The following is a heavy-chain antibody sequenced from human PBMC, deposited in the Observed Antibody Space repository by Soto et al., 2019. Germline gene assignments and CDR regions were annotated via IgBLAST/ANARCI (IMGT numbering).Heavy chain of an antibody. J-gene: IGHJ5*02. CDR2: ISQSGLT. CDR3: ARGLFSSGWYSYFDP. D-gene: IGHD6-19*01. CDR1: TESLRGYY. V-gene: IGHV4-34*01. Sequence: QVQLQQRGAGLLRPSETLSLTCAVSTESLRGYYWTWIRQSPGKGLEWIGEISQSGLTNYNPSLESRVTLSVDTSKSEFSLHLTSMTAADTALYYCARGLFSSGWYSYFDPWGQGTPVTVSS.